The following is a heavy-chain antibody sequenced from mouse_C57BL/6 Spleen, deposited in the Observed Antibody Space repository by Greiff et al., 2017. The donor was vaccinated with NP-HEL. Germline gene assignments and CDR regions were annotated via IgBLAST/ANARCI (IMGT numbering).Heavy chain of an antibody. CDR3: ARPLNWDSAWFAY. CDR2: IRNKANGYTT. J-gene: IGHJ3*01. Sequence: EVKLVESGGGLVQPGGSLSLSCAASGFTFTDYYMSWVRQPPGKALEWLGFIRNKANGYTTEYSASVKGRFTISRDNSQSILYLQMNALRAEDSATYYCARPLNWDSAWFAYWGQGTLVTVSA. CDR1: GFTFTDYY. V-gene: IGHV7-3*01. D-gene: IGHD4-1*01.